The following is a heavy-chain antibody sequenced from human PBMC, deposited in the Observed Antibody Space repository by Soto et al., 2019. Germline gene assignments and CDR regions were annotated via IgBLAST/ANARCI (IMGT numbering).Heavy chain of an antibody. J-gene: IGHJ4*02. CDR3: ARGAVTGTSLFDY. Sequence: LRLSCAVSGFTLTTYSMNWVRQSPGKGLEWISFINKNGFTIYYADSVKGRFTISRDYAKNSLYLQMDSLRHEDTAVYYCARGAVTGTSLFDYWGLGTLVTVSS. D-gene: IGHD6-19*01. CDR2: INKNGFTI. V-gene: IGHV3-48*02. CDR1: GFTLTTYS.